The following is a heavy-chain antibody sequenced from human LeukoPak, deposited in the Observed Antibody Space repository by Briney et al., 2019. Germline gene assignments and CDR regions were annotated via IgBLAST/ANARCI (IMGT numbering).Heavy chain of an antibody. CDR2: IYASGST. V-gene: IGHV4-4*07. CDR3: ARDSPAYSSGWYHFDH. Sequence: PSETLSLTCTVSGGSISSYYWSWIRQPAGKGLEWIGRIYASGSTNYNPSLKSRVTMSVDTSKNQFSLKLTSVTAADTAMYYRARDSPAYSSGWYHFDHWGQGTLVTVSS. J-gene: IGHJ4*02. D-gene: IGHD6-19*01. CDR1: GGSISSYY.